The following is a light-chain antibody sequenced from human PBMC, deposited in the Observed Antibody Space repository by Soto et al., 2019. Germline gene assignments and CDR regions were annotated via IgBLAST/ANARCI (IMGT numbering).Light chain of an antibody. CDR1: QRIGNY. V-gene: IGKV1-39*01. J-gene: IGKJ1*01. CDR2: GAS. Sequence: DIQMTQSPSSLSASLADRVKISCRASQRIGNYLNWYQQKPGKAPNLLIFGASALQSGVPSRFSGSKSGTGFTLTISGLQPEDSATYFCQQSYSPPWTFGQGTKVDIK. CDR3: QQSYSPPWT.